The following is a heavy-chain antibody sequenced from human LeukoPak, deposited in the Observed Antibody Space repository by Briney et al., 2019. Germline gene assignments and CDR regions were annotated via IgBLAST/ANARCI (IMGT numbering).Heavy chain of an antibody. D-gene: IGHD5-24*01. Sequence: SETLSLTCTVSGGSISSSSYYWGWIRQPPGKGLEWIGSIYYSGSTYYNPFLKSRVTISVDTSKNQFSLKLSSVTAADTAVYYCARVGVEMATPDNYWGQGTLVTVSS. J-gene: IGHJ4*02. CDR3: ARVGVEMATPDNY. V-gene: IGHV4-39*01. CDR1: GGSISSSSYY. CDR2: IYYSGST.